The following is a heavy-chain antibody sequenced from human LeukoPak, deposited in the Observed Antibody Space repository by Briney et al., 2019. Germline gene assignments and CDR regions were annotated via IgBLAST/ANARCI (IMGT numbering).Heavy chain of an antibody. J-gene: IGHJ4*02. D-gene: IGHD3-10*01. CDR3: ARPYGSGSYRYFDY. CDR1: GFTFSSYS. Sequence: PGGSLRLSCAASGFTFSSYSMNWVRQAPGKGLEWVSYISSSSSTIYYADSVKGRFTIPRDNAKNSLYLQMNSLRAEDTAVYYCARPYGSGSYRYFDYWGQGTLVTVSS. CDR2: ISSSSSTI. V-gene: IGHV3-48*01.